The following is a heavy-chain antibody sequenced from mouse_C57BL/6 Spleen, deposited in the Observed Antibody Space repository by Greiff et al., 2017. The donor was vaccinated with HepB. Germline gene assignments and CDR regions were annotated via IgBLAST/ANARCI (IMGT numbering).Heavy chain of an antibody. CDR1: GYTFTSYW. CDR3: ARIKKIVATYFDY. CDR2: TNPTNGRT. J-gene: IGHJ2*01. D-gene: IGHD1-1*01. Sequence: VQLQQSGAELVKAGASVKMSCKASGYTFTSYWMHWVKQRLGQGLEWFAETNPTNGRTYYNEKFKSKATLTVDKSSSTAYMLLSGPTFEDSAVFYCARIKKIVATYFDYCGRCTTLTVSS. V-gene: IGHV1S81*02.